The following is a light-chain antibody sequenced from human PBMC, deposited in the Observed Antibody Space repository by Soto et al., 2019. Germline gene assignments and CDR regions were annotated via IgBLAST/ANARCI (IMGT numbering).Light chain of an antibody. CDR1: QGIGTD. CDR3: LQHNSYAIT. Sequence: DLQMTQSPSSLSASVGDRVTITCRASQGIGTDLGWYQQKPGKAPKRLIYGASNLQSGLPSRFSGSGSVTEFTLTISSLQPEDFATYYCLQHNSYAITFGQGTRLDIK. V-gene: IGKV1-17*01. J-gene: IGKJ5*01. CDR2: GAS.